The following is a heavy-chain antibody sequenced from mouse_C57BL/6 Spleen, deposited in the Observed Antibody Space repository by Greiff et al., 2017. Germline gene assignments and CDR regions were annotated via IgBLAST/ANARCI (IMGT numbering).Heavy chain of an antibody. J-gene: IGHJ1*03. CDR1: GYTFTDYN. Sequence: VQLQQSGPELVKPGASVKIPCKASGYTFTDYNMDWVKQSHGKSLEWIGDINPNNGGTNYNQKFKGKATLTAYKSSSTAYVERRSLTSEDTAVYNCEQSGITPVVEGWYFDVWGTGTTVTVSS. V-gene: IGHV1-18*01. CDR2: INPNNGGT. CDR3: EQSGITPVVEGWYFDV. D-gene: IGHD1-1*01.